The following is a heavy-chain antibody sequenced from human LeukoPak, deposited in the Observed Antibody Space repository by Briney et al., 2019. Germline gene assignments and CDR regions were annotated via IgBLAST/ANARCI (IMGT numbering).Heavy chain of an antibody. D-gene: IGHD2-2*01. V-gene: IGHV1-8*01. J-gene: IGHJ4*02. CDR3: ARAPVPAPRRGLYFDY. Sequence: ASVKVSCKASGYTFSSHDIYWGRQAPGQGLEWMGWMNLNSGDTYYAQNFQGRFSITSDTSKSTTYMDLASLAPEDTAVYYCARAPVPAPRRGLYFDYWGQGTLITVSS. CDR2: MNLNSGDT. CDR1: GYTFSSHD.